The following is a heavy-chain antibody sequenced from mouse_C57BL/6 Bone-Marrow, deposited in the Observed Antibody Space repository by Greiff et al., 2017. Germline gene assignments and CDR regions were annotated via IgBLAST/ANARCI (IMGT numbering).Heavy chain of an antibody. J-gene: IGHJ3*01. D-gene: IGHD2-12*01. CDR3: TYSLAWFAY. CDR1: GFNIKDDY. Sequence: EVQLKESGAELVRPGASVKLSCTASGFNIKDDYMHWVKQRPEQGLEWIGWIDPENGDTEYASKFQGKATITADTSSNTAYLQLSSLTSEDTAVYYCTYSLAWFAYWGQGTLVTVSA. CDR2: IDPENGDT. V-gene: IGHV14-4*01.